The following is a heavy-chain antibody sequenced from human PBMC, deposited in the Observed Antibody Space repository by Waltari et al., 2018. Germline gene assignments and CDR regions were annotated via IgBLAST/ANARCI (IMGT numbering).Heavy chain of an antibody. CDR3: ARGHFGRAVGFYYYYYGMDV. D-gene: IGHD2-15*01. Sequence: QVQLQQWGAGLLKPSETLSLTCAVYGGSFSGYYWSWIRQPPGKGLEWIGEINHSGSTNYNPSLKSRVTISVDTSKNQFSLKLSSVTAADTAVYYCARGHFGRAVGFYYYYYGMDVWGQGTTVTVSS. V-gene: IGHV4-34*01. CDR1: GGSFSGYY. J-gene: IGHJ6*02. CDR2: INHSGST.